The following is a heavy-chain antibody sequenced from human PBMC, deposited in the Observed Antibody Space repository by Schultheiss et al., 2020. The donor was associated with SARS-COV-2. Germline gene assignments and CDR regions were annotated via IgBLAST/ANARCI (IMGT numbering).Heavy chain of an antibody. CDR3: ARDPESGSYNYYYGMDV. D-gene: IGHD3-10*01. J-gene: IGHJ6*02. CDR2: SNAGNGNT. CDR1: GYTFTSYA. V-gene: IGHV1-3*02. Sequence: ASVKVSCKASGYTFTSYAMHWVRQAPGQRLEWMGWSNAGNGNTKYSQEFQGRVTMTTDTSTSTAYMELRSLRSDDTAVYYCARDPESGSYNYYYGMDVWGQGTTVTVSS.